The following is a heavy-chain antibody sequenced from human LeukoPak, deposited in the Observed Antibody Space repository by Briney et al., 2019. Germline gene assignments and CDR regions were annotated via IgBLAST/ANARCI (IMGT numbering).Heavy chain of an antibody. D-gene: IGHD2-21*01. CDR1: GYTFTGYY. CDR2: INPNSGGT. Sequence: GASVKVSCKASGYTFTGYYMHWVRQAPGRGLEWMGWINPNSGGTNYAQKFQGRVTMTRDTSISTAYMELSRLRSDDTAVYYCARDGGQVLLGYYYYYMDVWGKGTTVTVSS. J-gene: IGHJ6*03. V-gene: IGHV1-2*02. CDR3: ARDGGQVLLGYYYYYMDV.